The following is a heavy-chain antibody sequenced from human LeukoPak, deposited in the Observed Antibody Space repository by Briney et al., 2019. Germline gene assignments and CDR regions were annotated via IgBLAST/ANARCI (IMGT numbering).Heavy chain of an antibody. CDR3: ARRAVAENYFDY. Sequence: SETLSLTCTVSVGSISGYYWSWIRQPPGKGLEWIGYIYSSGSTTYNSSLKSRVTVSVDTSKNQFSLKLSSVTAADTAVYYCARRAVAENYFDYWGQGTLVTVSS. J-gene: IGHJ4*02. CDR1: VGSISGYY. D-gene: IGHD6-19*01. V-gene: IGHV4-4*09. CDR2: IYSSGST.